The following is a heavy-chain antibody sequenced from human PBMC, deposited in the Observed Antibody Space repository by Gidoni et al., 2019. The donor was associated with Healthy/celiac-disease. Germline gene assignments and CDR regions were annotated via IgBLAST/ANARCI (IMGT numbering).Heavy chain of an antibody. CDR2: ISSNVVST. CDR1: GCTVSSYA. V-gene: IGHV3-64D*06. CDR3: VKGPLAEVYYYGMDV. Sequence: EVQLVESGGGLVQPGGTLRLSCSDSGCTVSSYAMHWVRQAPGKGLEYVSAISSNVVSTYYAGSVKGRFTISRDNSKNTLYLQMSSLRAEDTAVYYCVKGPLAEVYYYGMDVWGQGTTVTVSS. J-gene: IGHJ6*02.